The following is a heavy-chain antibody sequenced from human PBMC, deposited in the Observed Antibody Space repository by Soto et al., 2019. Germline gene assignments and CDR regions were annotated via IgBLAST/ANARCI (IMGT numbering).Heavy chain of an antibody. Sequence: EVHLVESGGGFIYPGGSLRLSCAASGLTISNAWMNWVRQAPGKGLEWVGRIKTNTEGGTTDYAAAVKGRFTVSRDDSMSTLYLQMNSLKTEDTAVYYCTTGSVEGVWGQGTTVTVSS. CDR2: IKTNTEGGTT. V-gene: IGHV3-15*07. CDR3: TTGSVEGV. D-gene: IGHD2-15*01. CDR1: GLTISNAW. J-gene: IGHJ6*02.